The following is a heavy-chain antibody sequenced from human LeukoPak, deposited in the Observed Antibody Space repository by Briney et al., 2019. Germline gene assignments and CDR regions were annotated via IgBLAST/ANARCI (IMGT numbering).Heavy chain of an antibody. CDR3: ERLYSSSWFDY. D-gene: IGHD6-13*01. J-gene: IGHJ4*02. CDR2: SYHRGST. V-gene: IGHV4-38-2*01. Sequence: SETLSLTCAVSGYSISSGYYWGGIRQPPGKGVEWIGSSYHRGSTYYTPSLKSRVTISVDTSKTQFTLEVSSVTAADTAVYYCERLYSSSWFDYWGQGTLVTVSS. CDR1: GYSISSGYY.